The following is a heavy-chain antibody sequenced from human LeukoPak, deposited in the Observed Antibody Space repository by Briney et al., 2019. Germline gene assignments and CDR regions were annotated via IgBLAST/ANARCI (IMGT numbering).Heavy chain of an antibody. V-gene: IGHV1-69*01. CDR3: AREDFLEWPSGVYDV. Sequence: GSSVKVSCKASGDTFSNYAVTWVRQAPGQGLEWMGGIFPILATTNYAQKFQGKVTITADDSTSTAFMEVNSLRSEDTAVYYCAREDFLEWPSGVYDVWGHGTMVTVSS. CDR2: IFPILATT. J-gene: IGHJ3*01. D-gene: IGHD3-3*01. CDR1: GDTFSNYA.